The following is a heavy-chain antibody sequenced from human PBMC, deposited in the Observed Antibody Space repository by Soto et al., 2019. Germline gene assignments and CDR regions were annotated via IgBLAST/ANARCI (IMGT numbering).Heavy chain of an antibody. CDR1: GFTFSSYA. D-gene: IGHD3-16*02. CDR2: ISGSGDIK. CDR3: ARIPFDHVWGTDRYSPNFDY. Sequence: GGSLRLSCAASGFTFSSYALSWVRQGPGKGLEWVSGISGSGDIKLYSDSLKGRFTISRDNSKNTLFLQMNSLRAEDTAVYYCARIPFDHVWGTDRYSPNFDYWGQGTQVTVSS. J-gene: IGHJ4*02. V-gene: IGHV3-23*01.